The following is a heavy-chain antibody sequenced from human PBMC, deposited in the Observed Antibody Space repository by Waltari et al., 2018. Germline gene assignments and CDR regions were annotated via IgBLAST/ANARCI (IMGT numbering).Heavy chain of an antibody. CDR2: IYYSGST. V-gene: IGHV4-59*11. CDR1: GGSISSHY. J-gene: IGHJ4*02. CDR3: ARDLTDYDILTGYYRGGFDY. D-gene: IGHD3-9*01. Sequence: QVQLQESGPGLVKPSETLSLTCTVSGGSISSHYWSWIRQPPGKGLEWIGYIYYSGSTNDHPSLKSRVTISVDTSKNQFSLKLSSVTAADTAVYYCARDLTDYDILTGYYRGGFDYWGQGTLVTVSS.